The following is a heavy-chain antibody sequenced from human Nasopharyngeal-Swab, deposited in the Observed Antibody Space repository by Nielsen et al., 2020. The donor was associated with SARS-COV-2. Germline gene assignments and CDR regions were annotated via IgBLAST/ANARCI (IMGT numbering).Heavy chain of an antibody. CDR3: APNDYPDY. V-gene: IGHV3-21*01. CDR1: GFTFSSYS. CDR2: ISSSSSYI. J-gene: IGHJ4*02. Sequence: GESLKISCAASGFTFSSYSMNWVRQAPGKGLEWVSSISSSSSYIYYADSVKGRFTISRDNAKNSLYLQMNSLRAEDTAVYYCAPNDYPDYWGQGTLVTVSS.